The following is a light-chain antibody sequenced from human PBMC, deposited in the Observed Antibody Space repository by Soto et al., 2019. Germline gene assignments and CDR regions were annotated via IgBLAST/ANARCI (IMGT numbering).Light chain of an antibody. CDR2: EGT. J-gene: IGLJ3*02. Sequence: QLVLTQTASVSGSPGQSITISCTGTSSDVGSWYQQHPGKAPKLMIYEGTKRPSGVSNRFSGSKSGNTASLTISGLQAEDEADYYYCSYAGSNNGVFGGGTKLTVL. CDR1: SSDVGS. CDR3: CSYAGSNNGV. V-gene: IGLV2-23*01.